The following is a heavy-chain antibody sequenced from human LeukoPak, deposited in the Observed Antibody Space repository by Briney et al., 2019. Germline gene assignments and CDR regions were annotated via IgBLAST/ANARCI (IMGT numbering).Heavy chain of an antibody. CDR1: GGSISSYY. Sequence: SETLSLTCAVSGGSISSYYWSWIRQPPGKGLEWIGYIYYSGSANYNPSLKSRVTISVDTSKNQFSLKLSSVTAADTAVYYCAGDTGNDAFDLWGQGTMVTVSS. D-gene: IGHD2-8*02. CDR2: IYYSGSA. CDR3: AGDTGNDAFDL. V-gene: IGHV4-59*01. J-gene: IGHJ3*01.